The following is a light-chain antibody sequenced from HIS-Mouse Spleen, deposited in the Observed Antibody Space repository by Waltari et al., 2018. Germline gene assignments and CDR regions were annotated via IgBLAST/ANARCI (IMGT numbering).Light chain of an antibody. J-gene: IGLJ1*01. CDR2: DDR. CDR3: QVWDSSSDHYV. Sequence: SYVLTQPPSVSVAPGQTARITCGGNNIGSKSVHWYQQKPGQAPVLVVYDDRDRPSGIPERFSGANTGNTATLTISRVEAGDEADYYCQVWDSSSDHYVFGTGTKVTVL. V-gene: IGLV3-21*02. CDR1: NIGSKS.